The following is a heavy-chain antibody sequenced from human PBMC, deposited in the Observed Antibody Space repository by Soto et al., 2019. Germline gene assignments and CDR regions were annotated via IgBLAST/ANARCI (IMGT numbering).Heavy chain of an antibody. Sequence: QVQLQQWGAGLLKPSETLSLTCAVYGGSFSGYYWSWIRQPPGKGLEWIGEINHSGSTNYNPSLKSRVTISVDTSKNQFSLKLSSVTAADTAVYYCARFSIPTTVRYWYFDLWGRGTLVTVSS. J-gene: IGHJ2*01. D-gene: IGHD4-17*01. CDR2: INHSGST. CDR1: GGSFSGYY. CDR3: ARFSIPTTVRYWYFDL. V-gene: IGHV4-34*01.